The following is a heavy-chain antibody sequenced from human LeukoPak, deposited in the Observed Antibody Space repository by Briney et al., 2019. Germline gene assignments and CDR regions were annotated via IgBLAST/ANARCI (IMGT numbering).Heavy chain of an antibody. CDR3: VVTTVTIDDAFDI. Sequence: PGRSLRLSCAASGFTFSSHGMHWVRQAPGKGLEWVAVISYDGSNKYYADSVKGRFTISRDNSKNTLYLQMNSLRAEDTAVYYCVVTTVTIDDAFDIWGQGTMVTVSS. J-gene: IGHJ3*02. CDR2: ISYDGSNK. CDR1: GFTFSSHG. D-gene: IGHD4-17*01. V-gene: IGHV3-30*03.